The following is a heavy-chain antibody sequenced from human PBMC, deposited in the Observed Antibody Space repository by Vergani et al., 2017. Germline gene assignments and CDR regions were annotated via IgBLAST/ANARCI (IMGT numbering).Heavy chain of an antibody. J-gene: IGHJ3*02. D-gene: IGHD4-17*01. CDR2: IWYDGSNK. CDR3: ARVKNDYGDPHDAFDI. V-gene: IGHV3-33*01. CDR1: GFTFGDYA. Sequence: VQLVESGGGLVQPGRSLRLSCTASGFTFGDYAMSWVRQAPGKGLEWVAVIWYDGSNKYYADSVKGRFTISRDNSKNTLYLQMNSLRAEDTAVYYCARVKNDYGDPHDAFDIWGQGTMVTVSS.